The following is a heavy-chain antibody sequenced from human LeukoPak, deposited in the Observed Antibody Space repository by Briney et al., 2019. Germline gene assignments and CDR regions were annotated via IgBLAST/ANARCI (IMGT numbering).Heavy chain of an antibody. CDR1: GGSISSYH. CDR2: IFYSGRT. J-gene: IGHJ3*02. CDR3: ARKKDFEI. Sequence: SETLSLTCTVSGGSISSYHWNWIRQPPGKGLEWIGCIFYSGRTYYNPSLKGRVTISVDMSKNQFSLRLTSVTAADTAVYYCARKKDFEIWGQGTLVTVSS. V-gene: IGHV4-59*01.